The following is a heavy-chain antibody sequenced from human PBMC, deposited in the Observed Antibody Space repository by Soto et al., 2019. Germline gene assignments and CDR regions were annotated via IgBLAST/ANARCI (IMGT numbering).Heavy chain of an antibody. D-gene: IGHD1-26*01. Sequence: GGSLRLSCAASGFSISDYGMEWVRQAPGKGLEWVALISYDGNNTYYADSVKGRFTISRDNSKDTLFLQMTGLRAEDTAVYYCAKGAGDRLSLGMDVWGQGTTVTVSS. J-gene: IGHJ6*02. CDR2: ISYDGNNT. V-gene: IGHV3-30*18. CDR3: AKGAGDRLSLGMDV. CDR1: GFSISDYG.